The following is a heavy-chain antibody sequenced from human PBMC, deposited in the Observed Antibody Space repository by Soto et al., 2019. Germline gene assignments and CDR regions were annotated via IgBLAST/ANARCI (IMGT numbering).Heavy chain of an antibody. CDR2: IYSDGSS. CDR1: GFTVSNNY. Sequence: EVQLVESGGGLVQPGGSLRLSCAASGFTVSNNYMNWVRQAPGKGLEWVSAIYSDGSSYYADSGKDRFTISRDNSKNTLYLQMNSLRAEDTAVYYCARDWSYFGYFDQWGQGTLVTVSS. CDR3: ARDWSYFGYFDQ. D-gene: IGHD3-10*01. V-gene: IGHV3-66*01. J-gene: IGHJ4*02.